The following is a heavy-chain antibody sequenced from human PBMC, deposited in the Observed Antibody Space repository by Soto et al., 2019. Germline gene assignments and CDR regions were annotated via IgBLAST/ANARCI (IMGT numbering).Heavy chain of an antibody. CDR1: GLTLSNFA. V-gene: IGHV3-23*01. Sequence: PGGSLRLSCAASGLTLSNFALSWVRQTPGKGLEWVSGISGSGDIYYADSVKGRFTLSRDNSKNTLYLQMNSLRVEDTAIYYCARSLVAAITYYGMDVWGQGTTVTV. D-gene: IGHD1-26*01. J-gene: IGHJ6*02. CDR2: ISGSGDI. CDR3: ARSLVAAITYYGMDV.